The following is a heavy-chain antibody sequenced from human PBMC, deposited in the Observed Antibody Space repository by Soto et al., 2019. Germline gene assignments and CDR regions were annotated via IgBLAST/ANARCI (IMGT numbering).Heavy chain of an antibody. J-gene: IGHJ4*02. D-gene: IGHD6-13*01. CDR1: GYTFTSYG. CDR3: ARTDSRPQDFDY. V-gene: IGHV1-18*01. Sequence: QVQLVQSGAEVKKPGASVKVSCKASGYTFTSYGITWVRQAPGQGLEWMGWISAYNGNTNYAQKLQGRVTMTTYTPTSTAYLELRSLRSDDTAVYYCARTDSRPQDFDYWGQGTLVTVSS. CDR2: ISAYNGNT.